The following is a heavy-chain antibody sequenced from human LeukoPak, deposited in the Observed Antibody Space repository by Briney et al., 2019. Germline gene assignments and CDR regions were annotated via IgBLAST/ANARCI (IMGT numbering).Heavy chain of an antibody. Sequence: SETLSLTCTVSGGSISSGSCYWSWIRQPAGKGLEWIGRIYTSGSTNYNPSLKSRVTISVDTSKNQFSLKLSSVTAADTAVYYCARSSSSPLDYWGQGTLVTVSS. CDR3: ARSSSSPLDY. CDR1: GGSISSGSCY. CDR2: IYTSGST. D-gene: IGHD6-6*01. V-gene: IGHV4-61*02. J-gene: IGHJ4*02.